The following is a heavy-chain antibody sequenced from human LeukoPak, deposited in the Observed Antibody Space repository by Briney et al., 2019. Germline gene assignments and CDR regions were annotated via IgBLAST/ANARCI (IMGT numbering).Heavy chain of an antibody. V-gene: IGHV1-2*02. CDR2: INPNSGGT. J-gene: IGHJ6*02. CDR1: GYTFTVYY. Sequence: ASVKVSCKASGYTFTVYYIHWVTQAPGQGLEGMGWINPNSGGTNYTQKPQGRVTMTRHTSISTAYMELTSLRSDDTAVYYCARAIGYCSSTSCSPIGSYYSGMDVWGQGTTVTVSS. CDR3: ARAIGYCSSTSCSPIGSYYSGMDV. D-gene: IGHD2-2*01.